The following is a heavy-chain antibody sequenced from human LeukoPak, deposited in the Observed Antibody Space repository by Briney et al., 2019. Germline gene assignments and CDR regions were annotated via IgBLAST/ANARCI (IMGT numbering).Heavy chain of an antibody. V-gene: IGHV1-2*02. Sequence: ASVKVSRKASGYTFTGYYMHWVRQAPGQGLEWMGWINPNSGGTNYAQKFQGRVTMTRDTSISTAYVELSRLRSDDTAVYYCARVSFQLPTLFDYWGQGTLVTVSS. CDR3: ARVSFQLPTLFDY. CDR2: INPNSGGT. CDR1: GYTFTGYY. D-gene: IGHD2-2*01. J-gene: IGHJ4*02.